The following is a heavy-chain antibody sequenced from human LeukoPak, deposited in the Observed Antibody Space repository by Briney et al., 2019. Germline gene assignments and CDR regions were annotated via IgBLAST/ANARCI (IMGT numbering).Heavy chain of an antibody. Sequence: GGSLRLSCAASGFTFSSYSMNWVRQAPGKGLEWVSSISSSSSYIYYADSVKGRFTMSRDNAKNSVFLQMNSLRAEDTAVYYCAHRTRYYFDYWGQGTLVTVSS. CDR3: AHRTRYYFDY. CDR1: GFTFSSYS. J-gene: IGHJ4*02. V-gene: IGHV3-21*01. CDR2: ISSSSSYI.